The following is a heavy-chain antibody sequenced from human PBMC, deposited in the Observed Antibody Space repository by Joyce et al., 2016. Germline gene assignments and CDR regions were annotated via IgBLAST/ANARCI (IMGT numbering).Heavy chain of an antibody. CDR2: IYSGGSK. V-gene: IGHV3-53*01. CDR3: ARELIAVAGTDPDAFDI. D-gene: IGHD6-19*01. CDR1: GFTVSSNY. J-gene: IGHJ3*02. Sequence: EVQLVESGGGLIQPGGSLRLSCAASGFTVSSNYMSWVRQAPGKGLGGVSCIYSGGSKYYADSVKGRFTISRDNSKNTLYLQMNSLRAEDTAVYYCARELIAVAGTDPDAFDIWGQGTMVTVSS.